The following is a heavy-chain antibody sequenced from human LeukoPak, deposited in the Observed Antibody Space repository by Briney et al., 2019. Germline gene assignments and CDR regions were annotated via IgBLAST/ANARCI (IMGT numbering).Heavy chain of an antibody. Sequence: GGSLRLSCAASGFTFSSYAISWVRQAPGKGLEWVSVIYSGGSTYYADSVKGRFTISRDNSKNTLYLQMNSLRAEDTAVYYCARDGSGTHYYYYYGMDVWGQGTTVTVSS. J-gene: IGHJ6*02. CDR2: IYSGGST. CDR1: GFTFSSYA. CDR3: ARDGSGTHYYYYYGMDV. D-gene: IGHD3-10*01. V-gene: IGHV3-66*01.